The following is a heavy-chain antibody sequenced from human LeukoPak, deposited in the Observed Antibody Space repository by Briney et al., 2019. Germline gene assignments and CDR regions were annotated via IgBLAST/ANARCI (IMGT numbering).Heavy chain of an antibody. CDR2: VSYSGNT. D-gene: IGHD6-13*01. J-gene: IGHJ6*03. Sequence: SETLSPTCTVSGGSISRSSYYWGWIRQTPGMGLEWIGSVSYSGNTDYNPSLKSRVTISVDTSKNQFSLKLSSVTAADTAVYYCARDGRDSSSWYFVYYYYMDVWGKGTTVTVSS. CDR3: ARDGRDSSSWYFVYYYYMDV. V-gene: IGHV4-39*07. CDR1: GGSISRSSYY.